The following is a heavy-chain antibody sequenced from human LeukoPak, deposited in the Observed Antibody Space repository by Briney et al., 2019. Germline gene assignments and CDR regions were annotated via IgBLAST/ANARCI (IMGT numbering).Heavy chain of an antibody. J-gene: IGHJ4*02. V-gene: IGHV3-66*01. Sequence: GGSLRLSCAASGFTFSSYTMNWVRQAPGKGLEWVSVIYSGGSTYYADSVKGRFTISRDNSKNTLYLQMNSLRAEDTAVYYCARDRGYDILTGFPGGYFDYWGQGTLVTVSS. D-gene: IGHD3-9*01. CDR1: GFTFSSYT. CDR3: ARDRGYDILTGFPGGYFDY. CDR2: IYSGGST.